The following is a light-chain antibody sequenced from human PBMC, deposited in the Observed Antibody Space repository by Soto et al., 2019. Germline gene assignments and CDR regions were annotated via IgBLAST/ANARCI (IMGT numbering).Light chain of an antibody. CDR3: QQYFSYPLT. V-gene: IGKV4-1*01. J-gene: IGKJ4*01. CDR1: QTISYTSINKTY. Sequence: DIVMTQSPDSLAVSLVERATISCKSSQTISYTSINKTYLAWYQQRPGQPPKLLIYWASIRGSGVPDRLSGSGFGTDFTLTISSLQTEDVAVYYCQQYFSYPLTFGGGPKVDIK. CDR2: WAS.